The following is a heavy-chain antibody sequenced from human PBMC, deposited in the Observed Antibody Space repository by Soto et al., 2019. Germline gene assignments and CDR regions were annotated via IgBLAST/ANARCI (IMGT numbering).Heavy chain of an antibody. Sequence: SETRSLTCTVSGDSISGGASFWSWIRQPPGKGLEWIANGYYSGSSYYNPSLKRRLTISVDTTKNQFSLHLNAMTSPATARDYCAQLFCTRSTCSFPGRSHPWGQGPL. CDR2: GYYSGSS. V-gene: IGHV4-30-4*03. CDR1: GDSISGGASF. D-gene: IGHD2-2*01. CDR3: AQLFCTRSTCSFPGRSHP. J-gene: IGHJ5*02.